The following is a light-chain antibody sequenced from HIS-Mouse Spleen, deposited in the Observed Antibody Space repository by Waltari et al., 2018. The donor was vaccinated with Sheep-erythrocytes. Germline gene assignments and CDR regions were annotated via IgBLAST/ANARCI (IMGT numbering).Light chain of an antibody. CDR2: DVS. Sequence: QSALTQPRSVSGSPGQSVTISCTGTSSDVGGYNHVSWYQQHPGKAPKLMISDVSKRPSGVPDRFSGSRSGNTASLTISGLQAEDEADYYCCSYAGSYNYVFGTGTKVTVL. V-gene: IGLV2-11*01. CDR1: SSDVGGYNH. J-gene: IGLJ1*01. CDR3: CSYAGSYNYV.